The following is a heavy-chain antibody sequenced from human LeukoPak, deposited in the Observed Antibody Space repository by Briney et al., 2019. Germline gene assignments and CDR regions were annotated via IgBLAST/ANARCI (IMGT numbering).Heavy chain of an antibody. V-gene: IGHV1-8*01. CDR3: ARVGMIVVGFDP. CDR2: MKPNSGKT. Sequence: GASVKVSCKASGYSFTSYDINWVRQAPGQGLEWMGWMKPNSGKTGYAQKFQARVTMTRNTSISTAYMELGSLRSEDTAVYYCARVGMIVVGFDPWGQGTLVTVSS. J-gene: IGHJ5*02. D-gene: IGHD3-22*01. CDR1: GYSFTSYD.